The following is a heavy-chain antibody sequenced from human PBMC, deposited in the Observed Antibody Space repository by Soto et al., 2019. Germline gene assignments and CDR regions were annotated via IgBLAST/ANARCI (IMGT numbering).Heavy chain of an antibody. CDR2: IYYSGST. CDR3: ARVPKGDQYYYHNSGYYYGLFDY. CDR1: GGSISSGDYY. J-gene: IGHJ4*02. Sequence: SETLYLTCTVSGGSISSGDYYWSWIRQPPGKGLEWIGYIYYSGSTYCNPSLKSRVTISVDTSKNQFSLKLSSVTAADTAVYYCARVPKGDQYYYHNSGYYYGLFDYWGQGTLVTVSS. D-gene: IGHD3-22*01. V-gene: IGHV4-30-4*01.